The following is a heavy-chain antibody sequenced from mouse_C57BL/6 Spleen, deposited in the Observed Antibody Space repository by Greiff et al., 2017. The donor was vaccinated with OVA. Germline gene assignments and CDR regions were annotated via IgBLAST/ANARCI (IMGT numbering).Heavy chain of an antibody. V-gene: IGHV1-85*01. J-gene: IGHJ4*01. CDR3: AREGAYSLYAMDY. D-gene: IGHD1-1*01. CDR2: IYPRDGST. Sequence: VKLQESGPELVKPGASVKLSCKASGYTFTSYDINWVKQRPGQGLEWIGWIYPRDGSTKYNEKFKGKATLTVDTSSSTAYMELHSLTSEDSAVYFCAREGAYSLYAMDYWGQGTSVTVSS. CDR1: GYTFTSYD.